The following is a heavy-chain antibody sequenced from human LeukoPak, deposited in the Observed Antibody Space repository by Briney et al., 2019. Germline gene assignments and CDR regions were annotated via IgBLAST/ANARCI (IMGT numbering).Heavy chain of an antibody. Sequence: PSETLSLTCTVSGGSISGYYWSWIRQPPGKGLEWIGYIYYSGSTNYNPSLKSRVTISVDTSKNQFSLKLSSVTAADTAVYYCAGGSSWYVGWFDPWGQGTLVTVSS. J-gene: IGHJ5*02. CDR2: IYYSGST. CDR3: AGGSSWYVGWFDP. V-gene: IGHV4-59*01. D-gene: IGHD6-13*01. CDR1: GGSISGYY.